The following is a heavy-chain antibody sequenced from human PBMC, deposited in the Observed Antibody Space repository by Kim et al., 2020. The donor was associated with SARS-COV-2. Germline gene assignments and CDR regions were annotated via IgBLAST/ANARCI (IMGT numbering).Heavy chain of an antibody. CDR2: IYYSGST. Sequence: SETLSLTCTVSGGSISSSSYYWGWIRQPPGKGLEWIGSIYYSGSTYYNPSLKSRVTISVDTSKNQFSLKLSSVTAADTAVYYCARQYYYGSGTPPDWFDPWGQGTLVTVSS. D-gene: IGHD3-10*01. J-gene: IGHJ5*02. CDR1: GGSISSSSYY. CDR3: ARQYYYGSGTPPDWFDP. V-gene: IGHV4-39*01.